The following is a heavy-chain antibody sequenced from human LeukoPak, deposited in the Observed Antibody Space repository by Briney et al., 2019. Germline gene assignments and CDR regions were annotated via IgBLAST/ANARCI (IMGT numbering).Heavy chain of an antibody. J-gene: IGHJ4*02. CDR1: GGSISSYY. CDR2: IYYSGST. Sequence: PSETLSLTCTVSGGSISSYYWSWIRQPPGKGLEWIGYIYYSGSTNYNPSIKSRVTISVDTSKNQFSLKLSSVTAADTAVYYCARAGRVVWFGESSWYFDYWGQGTLVTVSS. V-gene: IGHV4-59*01. CDR3: ARAGRVVWFGESSWYFDY. D-gene: IGHD3-10*01.